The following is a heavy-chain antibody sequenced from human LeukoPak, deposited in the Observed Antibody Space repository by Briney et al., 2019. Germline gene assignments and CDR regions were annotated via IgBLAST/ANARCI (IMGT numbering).Heavy chain of an antibody. D-gene: IGHD5-12*01. CDR2: IYSGGST. J-gene: IGHJ3*02. CDR1: GFTVSSNY. CDR3: AINYSGYDAFDI. V-gene: IGHV3-53*01. Sequence: GGSLRLSCAASGFTVSSNYMSWVRQAPGKGLEWVSVIYSGGSTYYADSVKGRFTISRDNSKNTLYLQMNSLRAEDTAVYYCAINYSGYDAFDIWGQGTMVTVSS.